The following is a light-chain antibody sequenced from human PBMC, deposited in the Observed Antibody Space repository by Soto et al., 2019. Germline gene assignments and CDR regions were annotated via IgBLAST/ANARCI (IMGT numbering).Light chain of an antibody. CDR3: QQSYSTPLT. CDR1: QTISSY. V-gene: IGKV1-39*01. Sequence: DIQMTQSPSSLSASVGDRVTITCRASQTISSYLNWYQQKPGKAPKLLIIVAATLQSGVPSRFSGSGSGTDFTLIISRLQPEDFATYYCQQSYSTPLTFGGGTKVEIK. CDR2: VAA. J-gene: IGKJ4*01.